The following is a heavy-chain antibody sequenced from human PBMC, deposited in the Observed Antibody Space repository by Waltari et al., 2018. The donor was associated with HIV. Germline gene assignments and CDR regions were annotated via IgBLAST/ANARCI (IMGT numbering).Heavy chain of an antibody. J-gene: IGHJ4*02. CDR3: ARAFVGSGWTFDY. CDR1: GGPISSGGYY. Sequence: QVQLQESGPGLVKPFQTLSLTCTVSGGPISSGGYYWSWFRQHPGKGLEWIGYIYYSGSTYYNPSLKSRVTISVDTSKNQFSLKLSSVTAADTAVYYCARAFVGSGWTFDYWGQGTLVTVSS. V-gene: IGHV4-31*03. CDR2: IYYSGST. D-gene: IGHD6-19*01.